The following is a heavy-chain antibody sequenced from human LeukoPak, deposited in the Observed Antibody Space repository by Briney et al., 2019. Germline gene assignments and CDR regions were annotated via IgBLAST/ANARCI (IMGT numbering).Heavy chain of an antibody. J-gene: IGHJ5*02. V-gene: IGHV4-61*01. CDR2: IFYGGTS. CDR3: AGSTWHKKGWLDP. Sequence: SSETLSLTCTVSGGSVSNNNFYWSWIRHPPGNRLEWIGYIFYGGTSNTNPSLKSRVTLSVDTSKNQFSLNLNSVTAADTAVYYCAGSTWHKKGWLDPWGQGTLVTVSS. D-gene: IGHD6-13*01. CDR1: GGSVSNNNFY.